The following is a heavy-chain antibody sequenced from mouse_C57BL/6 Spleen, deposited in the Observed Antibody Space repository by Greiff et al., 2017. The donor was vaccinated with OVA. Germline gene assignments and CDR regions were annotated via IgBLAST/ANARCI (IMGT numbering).Heavy chain of an antibody. CDR3: ARDAEDRYFDV. V-gene: IGHV7-1*01. CDR2: SRNKANDYTT. Sequence: EVKLMESGGGLVQSGRSLRLSCATSGFTFSDFYMEWVRQAPGKGLEWIAASRNKANDYTTEYSASVKGRFIVSRDTSQSILYLQMNALRAEDTAIYYCARDAEDRYFDVWGTGTTVTVSS. CDR1: GFTFSDFY. J-gene: IGHJ1*03.